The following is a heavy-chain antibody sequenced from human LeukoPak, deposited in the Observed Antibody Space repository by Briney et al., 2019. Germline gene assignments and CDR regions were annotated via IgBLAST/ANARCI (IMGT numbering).Heavy chain of an antibody. CDR1: GFTFSNYA. CDR3: GKVRLGYCSGGSSCLAGY. V-gene: IGHV3-23*01. Sequence: AGGSLRLSCAASGFTFSNYAMTWVRQAPGKGLEWVSSLSGSGGTTYYADSVKGRFTISRDNSKNTLYLQMNSLRAEDTAVYYCGKVRLGYCSGGSSCLAGYWGQGTLVTVSP. CDR2: LSGSGGTT. D-gene: IGHD2-15*01. J-gene: IGHJ4*02.